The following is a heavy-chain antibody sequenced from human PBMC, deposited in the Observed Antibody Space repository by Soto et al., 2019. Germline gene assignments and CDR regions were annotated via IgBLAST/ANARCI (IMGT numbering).Heavy chain of an antibody. J-gene: IGHJ4*02. Sequence: GGSLRLSCAASGFTFSSYGMHWVRQAPGKGLEWVAVIWYDGSNKYYADSVKGRFTISRDNSKNTLYLQMDSLRAEDTAVYYCARDLSEYYFDYWGQGTLVTVSS. CDR2: IWYDGSNK. CDR3: ARDLSEYYFDY. V-gene: IGHV3-33*01. CDR1: GFTFSSYG.